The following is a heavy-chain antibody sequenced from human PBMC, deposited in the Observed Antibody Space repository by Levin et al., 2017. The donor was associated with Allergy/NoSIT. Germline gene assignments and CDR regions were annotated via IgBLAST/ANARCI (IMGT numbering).Heavy chain of an antibody. Sequence: ASVKVSCKASGYTFTSYGISWVRQAPGQGLEWMGWISAYNGNTNYAQKLQGRVTMTTDTSTSTAYMELRSLRSDDTAVYYCARAGRLEYQLLPESCWGQGTLVTVSS. J-gene: IGHJ4*02. V-gene: IGHV1-18*01. CDR3: ARAGRLEYQLLPESC. CDR1: GYTFTSYG. CDR2: ISAYNGNT. D-gene: IGHD2-2*01.